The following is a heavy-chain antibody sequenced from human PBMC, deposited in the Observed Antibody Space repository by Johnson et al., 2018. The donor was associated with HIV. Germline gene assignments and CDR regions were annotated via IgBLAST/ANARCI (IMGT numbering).Heavy chain of an antibody. V-gene: IGHV3-23*04. CDR1: GFTFSSYA. J-gene: IGHJ3*02. CDR2: ISGSGGSK. Sequence: VQLVESGGGLVQPGGSLRLSCAASGFTFSSYAMSWVRQAPGKGLEWVSAISGSGGSKYYADSLKGRFTISREHSKNTLYLQMNSLRAEDTAVYYCAKDPYSRKDAFDIWGQGTMVTVSS. CDR3: AKDPYSRKDAFDI. D-gene: IGHD1-14*01.